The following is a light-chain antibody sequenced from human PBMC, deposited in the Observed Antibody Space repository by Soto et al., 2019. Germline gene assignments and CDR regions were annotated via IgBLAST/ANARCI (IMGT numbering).Light chain of an antibody. J-gene: IGKJ2*01. CDR1: QSVSSSY. Sequence: EIVLTQSPGTLSLSPGERATLSCRASQSVSSSYLAWYQHKPGQAPRLLIYGASSRATGIPDRFSGSGSGTDSTLTISRLKPQYFAVTFCQQYGRSPHTFGQGTKLEIK. CDR2: GAS. V-gene: IGKV3-20*01. CDR3: QQYGRSPHT.